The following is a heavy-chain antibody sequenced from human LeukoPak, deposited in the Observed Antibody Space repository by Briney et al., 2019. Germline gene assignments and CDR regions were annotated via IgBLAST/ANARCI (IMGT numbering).Heavy chain of an antibody. V-gene: IGHV6-1*01. CDR2: TYYRSKWYN. CDR3: ARDGGPLAVAGHFDY. CDR1: GDSVSSNSAG. J-gene: IGHJ4*02. Sequence: SQTLSLTCALSGDSVSSNSAGWDWTRHPPSRGREWLVRTYYRSKWYNDYAVSVKSRITINPDTSKNQFSLQLNSVTPEDTAVYYCARDGGPLAVAGHFDYWGQGTLVTVSS. D-gene: IGHD6-19*01.